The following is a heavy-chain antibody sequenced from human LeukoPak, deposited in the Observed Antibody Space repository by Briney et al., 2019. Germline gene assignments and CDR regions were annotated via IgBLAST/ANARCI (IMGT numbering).Heavy chain of an antibody. D-gene: IGHD3-10*01. Sequence: GGSLRLSCAASGFAFDDYGMTWVRQVPGKGLEWASSIDWNGGSTGHAGSVRGRFTISRDNAKNSLYLQMSSLRPEDTALYYCARDLETRGSYSVDYWGQGTLVTVSS. J-gene: IGHJ4*02. CDR3: ARDLETRGSYSVDY. V-gene: IGHV3-20*04. CDR2: IDWNGGST. CDR1: GFAFDDYG.